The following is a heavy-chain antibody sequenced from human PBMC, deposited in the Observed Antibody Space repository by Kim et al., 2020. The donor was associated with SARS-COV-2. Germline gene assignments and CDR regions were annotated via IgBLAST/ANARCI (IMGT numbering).Heavy chain of an antibody. CDR3: TSDLGDYCGVDCYSRV. CDR2: IRSRINGGST. V-gene: IGHV3-15*01. J-gene: IGHJ6*02. Sequence: GGSLRLSCAASGFTFSNAWMSWVRQAPGKGLEWVCRIRSRINGGSTGYAAPVKVRITIARDDSKNTLYLQMSSVKTEDTAVYYGTSDLGDYCGVDCYSRVWGLGTTVTVSS. D-gene: IGHD2-21*02. CDR1: GFTFSNAW.